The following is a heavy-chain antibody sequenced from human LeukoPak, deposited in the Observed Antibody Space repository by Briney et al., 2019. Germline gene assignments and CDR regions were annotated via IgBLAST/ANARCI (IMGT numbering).Heavy chain of an antibody. D-gene: IGHD3-22*01. CDR2: LYSGGST. J-gene: IGHJ5*02. V-gene: IGHV3-66*01. Sequence: PGGSLRLSCAASGFTVSSNYMSWVRQAPGKGLEWVSVLYSGGSTYYADSVKGRFTISRDNAKNTLNLQMNSLRAEDTAVYYCARDLGQYYDTSDNWFDPWGQGTLVTVSS. CDR1: GFTVSSNY. CDR3: ARDLGQYYDTSDNWFDP.